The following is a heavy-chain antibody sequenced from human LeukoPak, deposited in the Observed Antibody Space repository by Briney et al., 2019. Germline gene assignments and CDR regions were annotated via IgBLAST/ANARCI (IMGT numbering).Heavy chain of an antibody. Sequence: PGGSLRLSCAASGFPFSSYPMHWVRQAPGKVLEWVALISYDGNNKYYADSVKGRFTISRGNSKNTLYLQMNSLRPDDTAMYSCASAATATVDYWGQGTLGTVSS. J-gene: IGHJ4*02. CDR2: ISYDGNNK. CDR1: GFPFSSYP. CDR3: ASAATATVDY. D-gene: IGHD1-1*01. V-gene: IGHV3-30*01.